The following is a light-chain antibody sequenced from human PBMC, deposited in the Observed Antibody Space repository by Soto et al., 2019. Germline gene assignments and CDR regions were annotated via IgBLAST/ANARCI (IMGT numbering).Light chain of an antibody. J-gene: IGKJ1*01. CDR2: GAS. V-gene: IGKV3-15*01. Sequence: EIVLPQSPATLSVSPGERATLXCRASQSVSSNLAWYQQKPGQAPRLLIYGASTRATGIPARFSGSGSGTEFTLTISSLQPEDFATYYCQQSYSKTWTFGQGTKVDIK. CDR1: QSVSSN. CDR3: QQSYSKTWT.